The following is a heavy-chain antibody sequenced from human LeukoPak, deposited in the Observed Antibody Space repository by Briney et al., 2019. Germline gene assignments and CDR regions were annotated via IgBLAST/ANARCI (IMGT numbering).Heavy chain of an antibody. J-gene: IGHJ4*02. V-gene: IGHV3-23*01. Sequence: GGSLRLSCAASGFTFSSYAMNWVRQAPGKGLEWVSTISGSGTNTYYADSVKGRFTISRDNSKNTLYLQMNSLRAEDTAVYYCARHIGGYNSWGQGTLVTVSS. CDR1: GFTFSSYA. CDR2: ISGSGTNT. D-gene: IGHD5-12*01. CDR3: ARHIGGYNS.